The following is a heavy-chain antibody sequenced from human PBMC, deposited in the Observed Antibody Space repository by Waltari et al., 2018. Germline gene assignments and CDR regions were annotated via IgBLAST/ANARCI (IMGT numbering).Heavy chain of an antibody. Sequence: QEQLQESGPGLVKPSETLSLTCSVSGGSISNYYWSWIRQPAGKGLEWIGRTYTSVRTNYIPSLKTRVTMSWDTSKNQSSLKLNSVTAADTAVYYCAREVRRDGFNYLDYWGQGTLVTVSS. CDR1: GGSISNYY. D-gene: IGHD5-12*01. J-gene: IGHJ4*02. CDR3: AREVRRDGFNYLDY. V-gene: IGHV4-4*07. CDR2: TYTSVRT.